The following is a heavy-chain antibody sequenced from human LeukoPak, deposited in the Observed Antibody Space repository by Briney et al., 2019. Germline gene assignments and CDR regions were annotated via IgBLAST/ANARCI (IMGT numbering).Heavy chain of an antibody. CDR3: ARVNIHNGHRCDY. D-gene: IGHD1-1*01. Sequence: PSETLSLTCAVSGGSISSNNWWGWVRQPPGKGLEWIGEIYHSGSPNYNPSLKSRVTISVDKSRNHFSLNLSSVTAADTAVYYCARVNIHNGHRCDYWGQGTLVTVSS. CDR1: GGSISSNNW. CDR2: IYHSGSP. J-gene: IGHJ4*02. V-gene: IGHV4-4*02.